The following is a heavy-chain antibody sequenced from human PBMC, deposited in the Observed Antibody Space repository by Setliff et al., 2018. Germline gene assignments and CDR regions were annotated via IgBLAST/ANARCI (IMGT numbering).Heavy chain of an antibody. V-gene: IGHV4-59*01. CDR2: IYYSGST. CDR3: ARGRGSGGNPLWY. CDR1: GGSFSGYY. D-gene: IGHD2-15*01. J-gene: IGHJ4*02. Sequence: SETLSLTCAVYGGSFSGYYWSWIRQPPGKGLEWIGYIYYSGSTNYNPSLKSRVTISVDTSKNHFSLRLSSVTAADTAVYYCARGRGSGGNPLWYWGQGTLVTVSS.